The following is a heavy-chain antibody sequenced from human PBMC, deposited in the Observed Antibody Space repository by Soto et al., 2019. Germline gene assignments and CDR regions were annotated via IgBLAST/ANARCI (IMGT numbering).Heavy chain of an antibody. Sequence: SETLSLTCAVYGGSFSGYYWSWIRQPPGKGLEWIGEINHSGSTNYNPSLKSRVTISVDTSKNQFSLELSSVTAADTAVYYCARGWGLRNNYYYYYGMDVWGQGTTVTVSS. CDR2: INHSGST. CDR3: ARGWGLRNNYYYYYGMDV. CDR1: GGSFSGYY. D-gene: IGHD1-26*01. V-gene: IGHV4-34*01. J-gene: IGHJ6*02.